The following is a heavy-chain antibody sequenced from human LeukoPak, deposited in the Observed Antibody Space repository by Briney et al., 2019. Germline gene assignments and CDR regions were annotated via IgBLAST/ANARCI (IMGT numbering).Heavy chain of an antibody. V-gene: IGHV1-2*02. CDR2: INPNSGGT. CDR1: GYTFTGYY. D-gene: IGHD6-13*01. J-gene: IGHJ5*02. Sequence: ASVKVSCKASGYTFTGYYMHWVRQAPGRGLEWMGWINPNSGGTNYAQKFQGRVTMTRDTSISTAYMELSRLRSDDTAVYYCAREGMSSSWLNWFDPWGQGTLVTVSS. CDR3: AREGMSSSWLNWFDP.